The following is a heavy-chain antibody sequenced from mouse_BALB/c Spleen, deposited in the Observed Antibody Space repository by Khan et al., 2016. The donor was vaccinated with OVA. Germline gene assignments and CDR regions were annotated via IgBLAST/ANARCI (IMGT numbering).Heavy chain of an antibody. CDR2: INPSNGYT. V-gene: IGHV1-4*01. J-gene: IGHJ3*01. Sequence: QVQLKESGAELARPGASVKMSCKASGYTFTSYTIHWIKLRPGQGLEWIGYINPSNGYTNYNQKFKDKATLTADKSSTTAYMQLSSLTSDDSAVYNVVRDGAYYRNDGEFAYWGQGTLVTVSA. D-gene: IGHD2-14*01. CDR1: GYTFTSYT. CDR3: VRDGAYYRNDGEFAY.